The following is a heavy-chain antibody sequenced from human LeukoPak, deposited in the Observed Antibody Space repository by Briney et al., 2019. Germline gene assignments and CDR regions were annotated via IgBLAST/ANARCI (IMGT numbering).Heavy chain of an antibody. Sequence: GGSLRLSCAASGFTFSSYEMNWVRQAPGKGLEWVSYISSSGNTIYYADSVKGRFTISRDNAKNSLYLQMNSLRAEDTAVYYCARVPYNWNDPDYWGQGTLVTVSS. CDR2: ISSSGNTI. CDR1: GFTFSSYE. D-gene: IGHD1-1*01. V-gene: IGHV3-48*03. CDR3: ARVPYNWNDPDY. J-gene: IGHJ4*02.